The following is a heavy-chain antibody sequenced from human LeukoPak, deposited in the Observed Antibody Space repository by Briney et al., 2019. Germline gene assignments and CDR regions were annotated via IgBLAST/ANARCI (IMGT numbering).Heavy chain of an antibody. CDR1: GGTFSSYA. CDR3: ASATYCSSTSCFMFDP. Sequence: GSSVKVSCKASGGTFSSYAISWVRQAPGQGLEWMGGIIPIFGTANYAQKFQGRVTITADESTSTAYMELSSLRSEDTAVYYCASATYCSSTSCFMFDPWGQGTLVTVSS. J-gene: IGHJ5*02. D-gene: IGHD2-2*01. CDR2: IIPIFGTA. V-gene: IGHV1-69*01.